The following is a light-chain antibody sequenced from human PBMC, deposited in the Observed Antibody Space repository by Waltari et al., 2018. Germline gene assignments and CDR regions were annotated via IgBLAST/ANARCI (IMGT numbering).Light chain of an antibody. CDR3: HVWHPDMDPGV. J-gene: IGLJ1*01. Sequence: SYALTQPPSVSVAPGTTARITWGGDNIGSCSVHWYQQKPGQAPVFVIFYDSDRPSGIPERFSGSNSGNTATLTISSVEAGDEAKYYCHVWHPDMDPGVFGPGTEVSV. CDR1: NIGSCS. V-gene: IGLV3-21*04. CDR2: YDS.